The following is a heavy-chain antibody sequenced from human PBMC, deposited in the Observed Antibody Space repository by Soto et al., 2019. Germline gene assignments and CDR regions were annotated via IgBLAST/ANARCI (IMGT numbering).Heavy chain of an antibody. CDR3: ARGLNLVVPAAIRVVDYYYYYMDV. Sequence: SQTLSLTCAVYGGSFSGYYWSWIRQPPGKGLEWIGEINHSGSTNYNPSLKSRVTISVDTSKNQFSLKLSSVTAADTAVYYCARGLNLVVPAAIRVVDYYYYYMDVWGKGTTVTVSS. CDR1: GGSFSGYY. V-gene: IGHV4-34*01. J-gene: IGHJ6*03. CDR2: INHSGST. D-gene: IGHD2-2*01.